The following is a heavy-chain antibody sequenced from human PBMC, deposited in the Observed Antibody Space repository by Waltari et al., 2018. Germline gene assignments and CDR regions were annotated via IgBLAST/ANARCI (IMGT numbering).Heavy chain of an antibody. J-gene: IGHJ6*02. CDR1: GYTFTSYG. CDR2: ISAYNGNT. Sequence: QVQLVQSGAEVKKPGASVKVSCKASGYTFTSYGISWVRQAPGQGLEWMGWISAYNGNTNYAQKLQGRVTISVDTSKNQFSLKLSSVTAADTAVYYCASALGAAAEDYYGMDVWGQGTTVTVSS. CDR3: ASALGAAAEDYYGMDV. V-gene: IGHV1-18*01. D-gene: IGHD6-13*01.